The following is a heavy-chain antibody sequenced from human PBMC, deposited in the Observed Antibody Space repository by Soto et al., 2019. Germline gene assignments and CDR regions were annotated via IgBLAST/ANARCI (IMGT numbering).Heavy chain of an antibody. D-gene: IGHD2-15*01. CDR1: GFTFNRYW. CDR3: ARDSGEGFDY. J-gene: IGHJ4*02. Sequence: GGSLRLSCAASGFTFNRYWMNWVRQAPGKGLEWVANVNEDGSEKYYLDSVKGRFTISKDNAKNSLYLQMNSLRAEDTAIYYCARDSGEGFDYWGQGTLVTVSS. CDR2: VNEDGSEK. V-gene: IGHV3-7*01.